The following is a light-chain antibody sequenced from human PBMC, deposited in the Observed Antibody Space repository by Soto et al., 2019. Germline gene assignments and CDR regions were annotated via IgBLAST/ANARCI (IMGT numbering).Light chain of an antibody. Sequence: EIVLTQSPGTLSLSPGERATLSCRASQSVSSSDLAWYQQKPGQAPRLLIYGASSRATGIPARFSGSGSGTEFTLIISSLQSEDFVTYYCQQSYSTPITFGQGRRPEIK. J-gene: IGKJ5*01. CDR3: QQSYSTPIT. CDR2: GAS. CDR1: QSVSSSD. V-gene: IGKV3-20*01.